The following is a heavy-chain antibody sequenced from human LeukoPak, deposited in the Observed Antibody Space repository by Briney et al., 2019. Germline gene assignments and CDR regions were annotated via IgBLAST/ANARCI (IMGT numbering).Heavy chain of an antibody. J-gene: IGHJ6*02. CDR1: GFTFSSYG. V-gene: IGHV3-30*18. Sequence: GGSLRLSCAASGFTFSSYGMHWVRQAPGKGLEWVAVISYDGSNKYYADSVKGRFTISRDNSKNTLYLQMNSLRAEDTAVYYCAKGNLYYYYALDVWGQGTTVTIS. CDR2: ISYDGSNK. D-gene: IGHD1-14*01. CDR3: AKGNLYYYYALDV.